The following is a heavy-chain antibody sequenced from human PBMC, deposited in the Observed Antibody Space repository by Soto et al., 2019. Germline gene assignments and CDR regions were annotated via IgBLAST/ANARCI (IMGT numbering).Heavy chain of an antibody. CDR2: IYYSGST. Sequence: QLQLQESGPGLVKPSETLSLTCTVSGGSISSSSHYWGWFRQPPGKGLDWNGSIYYSGSTDYNPSFTRRVTISEDTLQHQSSEKVSSVTAVDAAADYCATHASAAPGTKRYWGQGPLIIVSS. J-gene: IGHJ4*02. D-gene: IGHD6-13*01. V-gene: IGHV4-39*01. CDR3: ATHASAAPGTKRY. CDR1: GGSISSSSHY.